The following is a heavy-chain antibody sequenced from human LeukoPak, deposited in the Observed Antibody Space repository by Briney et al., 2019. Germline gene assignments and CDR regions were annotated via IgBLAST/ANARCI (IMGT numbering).Heavy chain of an antibody. V-gene: IGHV4-34*01. CDR1: GGSFSGYY. D-gene: IGHD3-16*01. J-gene: IGHJ6*02. CDR2: INHSGST. CDR3: ARGRRGRGVMLPYYGMDV. Sequence: SETLSLTCAVYGGSFSGYYWSWIRQPPGKGLEWIGEINHSGSTNYNPSLKSRVTISVDTSKNQFSLKLSSVTAADTAVYYCARGRRGRGVMLPYYGMDVWGQGTTVTVSS.